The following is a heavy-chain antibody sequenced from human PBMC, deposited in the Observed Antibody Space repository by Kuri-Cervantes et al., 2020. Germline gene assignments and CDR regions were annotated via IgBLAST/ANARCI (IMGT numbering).Heavy chain of an antibody. CDR2: IHYTGTT. Sequence: SETLSLTCTVSGGSINNYYWSWIRQTPGKGLEWIGYIHYTGTTNYNPSLKSRVTISIDTSKKRSSLKLTSVTAADTAVYYCARVGAQSWFGELLSWGHGTLVTVSS. CDR1: GGSINNYY. CDR3: ARVGAQSWFGELLS. D-gene: IGHD3-10*01. J-gene: IGHJ4*01. V-gene: IGHV4-59*01.